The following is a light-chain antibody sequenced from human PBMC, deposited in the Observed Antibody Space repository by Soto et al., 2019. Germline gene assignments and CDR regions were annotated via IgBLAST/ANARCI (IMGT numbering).Light chain of an antibody. CDR3: SSYTSSSTV. CDR2: EVS. Sequence: QSALTQPASVSGSPGQSITISCTGTSSDVGSYNLVSWYQQHPGKAPKLMIYEVSKRPSGVSNRFSGSKSGNTASLTISGLQAEDEADYYCSSYTSSSTVFGTGTKVTVL. CDR1: SSDVGSYNL. V-gene: IGLV2-14*02. J-gene: IGLJ1*01.